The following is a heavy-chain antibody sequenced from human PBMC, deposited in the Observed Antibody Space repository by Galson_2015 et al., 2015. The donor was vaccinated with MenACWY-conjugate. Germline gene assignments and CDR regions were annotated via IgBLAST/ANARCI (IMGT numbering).Heavy chain of an antibody. V-gene: IGHV3-74*01. CDR1: GFTFSTYW. D-gene: IGHD2-8*02. J-gene: IGHJ5*02. CDR3: ARAYCTGTSCAGSFDP. CDR2: VNSDGRST. Sequence: SLRLCCAASGFTFSTYWMHWVRQAPGKGLMWVSRVNSDGRSTSYAVSVKGRFSISRDNAKNTLYLQMNSLRAEDTAMYYCARAYCTGTSCAGSFDPWGQGTLVTVSS.